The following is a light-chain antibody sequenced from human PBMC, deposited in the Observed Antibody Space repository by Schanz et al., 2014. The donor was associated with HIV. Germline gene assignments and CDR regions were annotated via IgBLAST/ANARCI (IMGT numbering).Light chain of an antibody. CDR1: TSDVGLYTY. CDR2: EVT. Sequence: SALTQPASVSGSPGQSITISCTGTTSDVGLYTYVSWYQQHPGKAPKLMIYEVTNRPSGVSNRFSGSKSGNTASLTISGLQAEDEAVYYCSSYTSSSTPYVFGSGTKLTVL. CDR3: SSYTSSSTPYV. V-gene: IGLV2-14*01. J-gene: IGLJ1*01.